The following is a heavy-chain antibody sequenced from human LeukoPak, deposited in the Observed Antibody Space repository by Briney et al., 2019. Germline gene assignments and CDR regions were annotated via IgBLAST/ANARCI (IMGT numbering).Heavy chain of an antibody. Sequence: SETLSLTCAVSGGSISSGGYSWSWIRQPPGKGLEWIGYIYHSGSTYYNPSLKSRVTISVDRSKNQFSLKVTSVTAADTAVYFCASGTSYYFDSWGQGTLVTVSS. V-gene: IGHV4-30-2*01. CDR2: IYHSGST. CDR3: ASGTSYYFDS. D-gene: IGHD6-6*01. CDR1: GGSISSGGYS. J-gene: IGHJ4*02.